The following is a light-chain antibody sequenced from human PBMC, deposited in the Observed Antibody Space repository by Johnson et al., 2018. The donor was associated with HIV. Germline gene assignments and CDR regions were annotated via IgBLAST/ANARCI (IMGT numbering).Light chain of an antibody. CDR1: SSNIGNNY. Sequence: QAVLTQPPSVSAAPGQKVTISCSGSSSNIGNNYVSWYQQLPGTAPKLLIYDNNKRPPGIPDRFSGSKSGTSATLGITGLQTGDEADYYCGTWDSSLSAVYVFGTGTKVTVL. CDR2: DNN. CDR3: GTWDSSLSAVYV. J-gene: IGLJ1*01. V-gene: IGLV1-51*01.